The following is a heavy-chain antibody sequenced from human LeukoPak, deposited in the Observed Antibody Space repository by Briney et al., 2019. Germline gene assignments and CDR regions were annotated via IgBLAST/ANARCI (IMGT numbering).Heavy chain of an antibody. V-gene: IGHV1-69*06. CDR3: ARSDIVGATIGAFDI. CDR2: IIPIFGTA. Sequence: GASVKVSCKASGGTFSSYAISWVRQAPGQGLEWMGGIIPIFGTANYAQKFQGRVTITADKSTSTAYMELSSLRSEDTAVCYCARSDIVGATIGAFDIWGQGTMVTVSS. J-gene: IGHJ3*02. D-gene: IGHD1-26*01. CDR1: GGTFSSYA.